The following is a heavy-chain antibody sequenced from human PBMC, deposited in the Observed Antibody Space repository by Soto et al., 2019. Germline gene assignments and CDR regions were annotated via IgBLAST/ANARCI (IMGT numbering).Heavy chain of an antibody. CDR1: EFSFKDYW. D-gene: IGHD3-10*01. CDR3: ARDATYGRILTITF. J-gene: IGHJ4*02. Sequence: GGSLRLSCAASEFSFKDYWMSWVRQAPGKGLEWVANIKEDGSEQYYADSVRGRFTISRDNARKSLYLQMNNLRTEDTAMYYCARDATYGRILTITFGGRGIPVTVSS. CDR2: IKEDGSEQ. V-gene: IGHV3-7*01.